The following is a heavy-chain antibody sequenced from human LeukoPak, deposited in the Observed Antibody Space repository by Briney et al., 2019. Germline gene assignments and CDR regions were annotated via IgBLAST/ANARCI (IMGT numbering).Heavy chain of an antibody. CDR2: MYYSGSA. Sequence: PSETLSLTCAVSGGSISSSGYYRGWIRQPPGKGLEWIGNMYYSGSAYYNPSLKSRVTISVDTSKNQFSLKLSSVTAADTAVYYCARAGHYDFWSGYLPDGMDVWGQGTTVTVSS. CDR3: ARAGHYDFWSGYLPDGMDV. CDR1: GGSISSSGYY. D-gene: IGHD3-3*01. V-gene: IGHV4-39*07. J-gene: IGHJ6*02.